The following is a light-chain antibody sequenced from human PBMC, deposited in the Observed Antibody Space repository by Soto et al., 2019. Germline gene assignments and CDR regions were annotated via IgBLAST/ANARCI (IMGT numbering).Light chain of an antibody. CDR1: SSNIGSNT. CDR3: AAWHDSLNGWV. J-gene: IGLJ3*02. V-gene: IGLV1-44*01. CDR2: RND. Sequence: QSMLTQPPSASGTPGQRVTISCSGSSSNIGSNTVNWYQHLPGTAPKLLIYRNDQRPSGVSDRFSGSKSGTSASLAISGLQSEDEADYYCAAWHDSLNGWVFGGGTKLTVL.